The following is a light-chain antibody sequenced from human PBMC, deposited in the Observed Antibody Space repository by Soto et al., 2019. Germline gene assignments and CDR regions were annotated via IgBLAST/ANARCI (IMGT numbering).Light chain of an antibody. CDR2: EDN. V-gene: IGLV6-57*04. J-gene: IGLJ2*01. Sequence: LTQPHSVSESPGKTVTISCTRSSGSIASNYVQWYQQRPGSAPTTVIYEDNQRPSGVPDRFSGSIDSSSNSASLTISGLKTEDEADYCCQSYDSSNVVFGGGTKVTVL. CDR3: QSYDSSNVV. CDR1: SGSIASNY.